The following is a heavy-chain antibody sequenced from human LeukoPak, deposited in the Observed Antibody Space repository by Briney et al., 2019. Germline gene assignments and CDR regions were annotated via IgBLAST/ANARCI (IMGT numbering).Heavy chain of an antibody. Sequence: AESLKISCRGSGYSFTTYWVGWVRQMPGKGLEWMGIIYPGDSDTRYSPSFQGQVTMSADKSINTAYLQWSSLKASDTAMYYCARRQGCSSTSCPPDSWGQGTLVTVSS. J-gene: IGHJ4*02. CDR2: IYPGDSDT. CDR1: GYSFTTYW. V-gene: IGHV5-51*01. CDR3: ARRQGCSSTSCPPDS. D-gene: IGHD2-2*01.